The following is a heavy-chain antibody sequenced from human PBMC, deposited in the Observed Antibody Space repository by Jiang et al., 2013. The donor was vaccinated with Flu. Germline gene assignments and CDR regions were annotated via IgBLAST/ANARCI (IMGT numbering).Heavy chain of an antibody. D-gene: IGHD3-9*01. Sequence: VQLLESGGGLLQPGGSLRLSCAASGFTFSSYAMAWVRQAPGRGLEWVSGIHSGAGTYYADSVKGRFTISRDNSKNTLYLQMNSLRAEDTAVYYCAKGLTSYLHVMDVWGQGTTVPVSS. CDR3: AKGLTSYLHVMDV. V-gene: IGHV3-23*01. CDR2: IHSGAGT. J-gene: IGHJ6*02. CDR1: GFTFSSYA.